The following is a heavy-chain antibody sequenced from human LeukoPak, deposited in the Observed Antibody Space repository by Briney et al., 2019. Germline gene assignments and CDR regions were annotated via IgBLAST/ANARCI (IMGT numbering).Heavy chain of an antibody. V-gene: IGHV4-59*12. CDR2: IYYSGSA. Sequence: PSETLSLTCTVSGGSISSYYWSWIRQSPGKGLEWIGYIYYSGSANYNPSLKSRVTISVDTSKNQFSLKLSSVTAADTAVYYCARVGAEHILDYWGQGTLVTVSS. CDR3: ARVGAEHILDY. CDR1: GGSISSYY. J-gene: IGHJ4*02. D-gene: IGHD1-26*01.